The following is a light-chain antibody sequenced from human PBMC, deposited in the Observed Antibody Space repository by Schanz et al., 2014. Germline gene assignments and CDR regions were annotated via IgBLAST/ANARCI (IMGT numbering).Light chain of an antibody. V-gene: IGLV2-11*01. Sequence: QSALTQPRSVSGSPGQSVTISCTGTSSDVGGYNHVSWYQQHPGKAPKFLIYDVVKRTSGVPDRFSGSKSGNTASLTISGLRADDEADYYCCSYAGANTFVFGTGTKLTVL. CDR2: DVV. J-gene: IGLJ1*01. CDR3: CSYAGANTFV. CDR1: SSDVGGYNH.